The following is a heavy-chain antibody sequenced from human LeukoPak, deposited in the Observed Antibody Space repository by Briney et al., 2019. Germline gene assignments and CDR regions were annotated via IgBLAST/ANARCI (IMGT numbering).Heavy chain of an antibody. V-gene: IGHV5-51*01. J-gene: IGHJ6*03. CDR3: ARLLSITMVRGAFYYMDV. CDR1: GYSFTSYW. D-gene: IGHD3-10*01. Sequence: GESLKISCKGSGYSFTSYWIGGVRQMPGKGLEWMGIIYPGDSDTRYSPSFQGHVTISADKSISTAYLQWSSLKASDTAMYYCARLLSITMVRGAFYYMDVWGKGTTVTVSS. CDR2: IYPGDSDT.